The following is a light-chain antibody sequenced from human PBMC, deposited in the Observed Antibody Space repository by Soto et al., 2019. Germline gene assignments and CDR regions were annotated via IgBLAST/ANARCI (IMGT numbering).Light chain of an antibody. V-gene: IGKV3-15*01. Sequence: ENVLTPSPGHLSLSPGERATLSRRASQSVTSTSLAWYQQKPGLAPRLLIYGASTRATGVPARFSGSESGTEFTLTISGLQSEDLAVYYCQQYDQWPRTFGQGTKVDI. CDR1: QSVTST. CDR3: QQYDQWPRT. J-gene: IGKJ1*01. CDR2: GAS.